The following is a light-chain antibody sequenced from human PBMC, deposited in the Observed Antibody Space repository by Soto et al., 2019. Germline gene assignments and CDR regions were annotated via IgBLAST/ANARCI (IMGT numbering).Light chain of an antibody. V-gene: IGLV2-14*01. CDR2: EVT. CDR1: SSDVGRFNF. CDR3: SSYTTRSTYG. Sequence: QSALTQPASVSGSPGQSITISCTGTSSDVGRFNFVSWFQQHPGKAPKLLIYEVTKRPSGVANRFSGSKSGNTASLTISGLQTEDEADYYCSSYTTRSTYGCGTGTKVTVI. J-gene: IGLJ1*01.